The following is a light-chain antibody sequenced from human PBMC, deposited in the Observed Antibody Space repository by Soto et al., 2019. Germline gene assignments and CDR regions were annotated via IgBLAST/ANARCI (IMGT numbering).Light chain of an antibody. CDR1: QGLKF. V-gene: IGKV1-12*01. Sequence: IQMTQSPSSVSASVGDTVTITCRASQGLKFLAWYQQKPGKAPRLLIYEATNLQSGVPPRFSGSRSGPDFTLTISSLQPEDFATYYCQQSYSSPPTCGQGTKVDIK. CDR3: QQSYSSPPT. J-gene: IGKJ1*01. CDR2: EAT.